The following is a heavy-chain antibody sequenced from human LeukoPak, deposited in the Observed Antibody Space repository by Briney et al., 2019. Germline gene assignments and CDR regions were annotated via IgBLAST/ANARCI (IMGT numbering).Heavy chain of an antibody. CDR3: VRDGMAVAGTAPLDY. J-gene: IGHJ4*02. D-gene: IGHD6-19*01. CDR2: ISSNGGRT. V-gene: IGHV3-64D*06. CDR1: GFTFSIYA. Sequence: GGSLRLSCSASGFTFSIYAMHWVRQAPGKGLEYVSTISSNGGRTYYADSVKGRFTISRDNSKNTLYLQMSSLRAEDTAVYYCVRDGMAVAGTAPLDYWGQGILVTVSS.